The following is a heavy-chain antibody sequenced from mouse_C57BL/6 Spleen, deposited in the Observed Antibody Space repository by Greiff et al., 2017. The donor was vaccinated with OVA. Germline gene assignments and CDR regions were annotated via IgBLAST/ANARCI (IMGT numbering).Heavy chain of an antibody. Sequence: EVHLVESGGGLVQPGGSLKLSCAASGFTFSDYGMAWVRQAPRKGPEWVAFISNLAYSIYYADTVTGRFTISRENAKNTLSLEMSSLRSEDTAMYYCARDYDYDGAMDYWGQGTSVTVSS. V-gene: IGHV5-15*01. CDR1: GFTFSDYG. CDR3: ARDYDYDGAMDY. D-gene: IGHD2-4*01. CDR2: ISNLAYSI. J-gene: IGHJ4*01.